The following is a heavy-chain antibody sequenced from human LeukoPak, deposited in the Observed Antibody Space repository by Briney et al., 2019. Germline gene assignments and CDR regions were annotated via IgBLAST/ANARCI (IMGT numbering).Heavy chain of an antibody. Sequence: ASVKVSCKASGYTFTSYDINWVRQATGQGREWMGWMNPNGGNTGYAQKFQGRVTVTRNTSISTAYMELSSLRPEVTAVYYCATGNESTGWFAFDIWGQRPMLTVSS. D-gene: IGHD6-19*01. J-gene: IGHJ3*02. CDR2: MNPNGGNT. V-gene: IGHV1-8*01. CDR3: ATGNESTGWFAFDI. CDR1: GYTFTSYD.